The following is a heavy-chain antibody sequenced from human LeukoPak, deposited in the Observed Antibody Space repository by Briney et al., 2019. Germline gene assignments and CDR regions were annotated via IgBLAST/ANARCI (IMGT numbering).Heavy chain of an antibody. Sequence: GGSLRLSCAASGFAFSSYWMHWVRQSPGKGLVWISRIKTDGSDTYYADSVRGRFTISRDNAKNTLYLQMDSLRAEDTAVYFCARGDYSSHTLWGQGTLVTVSS. D-gene: IGHD4-11*01. V-gene: IGHV3-74*01. CDR2: IKTDGSDT. CDR3: ARGDYSSHTL. J-gene: IGHJ4*02. CDR1: GFAFSSYW.